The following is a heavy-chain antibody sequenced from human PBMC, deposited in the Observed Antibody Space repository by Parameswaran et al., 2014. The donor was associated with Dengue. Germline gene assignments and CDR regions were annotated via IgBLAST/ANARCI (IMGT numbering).Heavy chain of an antibody. CDR3: ARSGDILTGYHGGPRLSQFDY. J-gene: IGHJ4*02. V-gene: IGHV1-69*02. Sequence: WVRQAPGQGLEWMGRIIPILGIANYAQKFQGRVTITADKSTSTAYMELSSLRSEDTAVYYCARSGDILTGYHGGPRLSQFDYWGQGTLVTVSS. CDR2: IIPILGIA. D-gene: IGHD3-9*01.